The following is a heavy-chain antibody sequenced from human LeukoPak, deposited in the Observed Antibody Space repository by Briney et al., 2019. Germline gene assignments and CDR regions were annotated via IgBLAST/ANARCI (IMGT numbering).Heavy chain of an antibody. CDR2: KNHSGRT. J-gene: IGHJ3*02. CDR3: ARQSRIWGSYRYSIDI. V-gene: IGHV4-34*01. D-gene: IGHD3-16*02. CDR1: GGSFSGYY. Sequence: SETLSLTCAVYGGSFSGYYWSWIRPPPGKGREWVGEKNHSGRTNYNPSLQSRLTKSVDTSKNQFSLKFSSVTAADTAVYYCARQSRIWGSYRYSIDIWGQGTMVTVSS.